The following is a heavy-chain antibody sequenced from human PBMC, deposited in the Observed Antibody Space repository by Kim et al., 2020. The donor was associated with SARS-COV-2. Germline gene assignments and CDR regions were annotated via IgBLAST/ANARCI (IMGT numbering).Heavy chain of an antibody. CDR3: ARRPRWDVPGSRGMDV. J-gene: IGHJ6*02. D-gene: IGHD1-26*01. CDR2: IYHSGST. CDR1: GGSISSSNW. Sequence: SETLSLTCAVSGGSISSSNWWSWVRQPPGKGLEWIGEIYHSGSTNYNPSLKSRVTISVDKSKNQFSLKLSSVTAADTAVYYCARRPRWDVPGSRGMDVWGQGTTVTVSS. V-gene: IGHV4-4*02.